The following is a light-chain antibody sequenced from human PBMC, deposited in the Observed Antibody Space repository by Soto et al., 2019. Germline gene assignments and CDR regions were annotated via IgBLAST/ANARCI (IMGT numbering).Light chain of an antibody. CDR1: ISNIGGNS. CDR2: DDN. CDR3: GSWDSSLSAYV. Sequence: QSVLTQAASVCAAPGQKVTISCSGSISNIGGNSVSWYQQLPGTATKLLIYDDNKRPSGIPDRFSGSKSGTSATLGITGFQTGDEADYYCGSWDSSLSAYVFGTGTKVTV. V-gene: IGLV1-51*01. J-gene: IGLJ1*01.